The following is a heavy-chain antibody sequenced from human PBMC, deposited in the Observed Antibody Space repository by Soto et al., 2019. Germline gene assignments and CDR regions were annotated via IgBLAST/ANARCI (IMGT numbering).Heavy chain of an antibody. D-gene: IGHD3-22*01. CDR1: GGSISSYY. CDR3: ARGFYDSTGYYDS. J-gene: IGHJ4*02. Sequence: SETLSLTCTVSGGSISSYYWSWIRQPPGRGLEWIGYIYYSGSTYYNPSLRSRVTISLDTSKNQFSLKLSSVTAADTAVYYCARGFYDSTGYYDSWGQRTLVTVSS. V-gene: IGHV4-59*01. CDR2: IYYSGST.